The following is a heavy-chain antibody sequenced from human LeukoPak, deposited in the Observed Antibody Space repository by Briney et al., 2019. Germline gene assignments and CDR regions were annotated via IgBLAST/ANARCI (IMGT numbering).Heavy chain of an antibody. V-gene: IGHV3-23*01. CDR1: GFTFSYYA. CDR2: ISGNGVYI. CDR3: AKGGADYWGAH. J-gene: IGHJ4*02. Sequence: GGSLRLSCAASGFTFSYYAMSWVRQAPGKGLEWVSAISGNGVYIYYTDSVKGRFTMSRDNSKNTLYLQMSSMRADDTATYYCAKGGADYWGAHWGQGTLVTVSS. D-gene: IGHD3-16*01.